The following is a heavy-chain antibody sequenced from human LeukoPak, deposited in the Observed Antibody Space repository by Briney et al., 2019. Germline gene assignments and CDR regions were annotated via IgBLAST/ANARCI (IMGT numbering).Heavy chain of an antibody. J-gene: IGHJ5*02. V-gene: IGHV3-74*01. CDR3: ARGQLERRTLYNWFDP. D-gene: IGHD1-1*01. Sequence: GGSLRLSCAASGFTFSSYWMHWVRQAPGTGLVWVSRINSDGSITSYADSVKGRFTISRDNSKNTLYLQMNSLRAEDTAVYYCARGQLERRTLYNWFDPWGQGTLVTVSS. CDR1: GFTFSSYW. CDR2: INSDGSIT.